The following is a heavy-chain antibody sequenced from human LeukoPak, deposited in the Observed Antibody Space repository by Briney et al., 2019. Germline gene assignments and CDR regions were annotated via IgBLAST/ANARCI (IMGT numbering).Heavy chain of an antibody. Sequence: PGGSLRLSCAASGFTFSSYWMNWVRQAPGKGLEWVANIKQDGSEKHYVDSVKGRFTISRDNAKNSLYLQMNSLRDDDTAVYYCARGGGRSGAFGYLGQGTLVAVSS. CDR1: GFTFSSYW. V-gene: IGHV3-7*05. CDR3: ARGGGRSGAFGY. CDR2: IKQDGSEK. J-gene: IGHJ4*02. D-gene: IGHD3-3*01.